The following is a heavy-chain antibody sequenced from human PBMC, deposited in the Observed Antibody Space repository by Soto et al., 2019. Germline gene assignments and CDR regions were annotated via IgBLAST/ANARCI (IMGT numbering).Heavy chain of an antibody. D-gene: IGHD5-18*01. Sequence: VGSLRLSCAASGFTFSSYAMHWVRQAPGKGLEWVAVISYDGSNKYYADSVKGRFTISRDNSKNTLYLQMNSLRAEDTAVYYCARDLEPGYSYGRMDVWGQGTTVTVSS. CDR3: ARDLEPGYSYGRMDV. CDR2: ISYDGSNK. V-gene: IGHV3-30-3*01. J-gene: IGHJ6*02. CDR1: GFTFSSYA.